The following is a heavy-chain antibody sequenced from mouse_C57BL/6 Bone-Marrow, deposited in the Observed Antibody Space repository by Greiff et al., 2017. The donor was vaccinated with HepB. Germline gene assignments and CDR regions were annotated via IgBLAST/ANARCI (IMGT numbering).Heavy chain of an antibody. CDR3: ARVYYGYSRDY. J-gene: IGHJ2*01. CDR1: GYTFTRYW. CDR2: IHPNSGST. D-gene: IGHD1-2*01. Sequence: VQLLQPGAELVKPGASVKLSCKASGYTFTRYWMPWVKQRPGQGLEWIGMIHPNSGSTNYNEKFKSMATLTVDKSSSTAYMQLSSLTSEESAVYYWARVYYGYSRDYRGKGTTHTV. V-gene: IGHV1-64*01.